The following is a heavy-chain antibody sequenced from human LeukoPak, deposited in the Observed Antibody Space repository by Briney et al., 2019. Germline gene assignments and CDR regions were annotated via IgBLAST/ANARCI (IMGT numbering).Heavy chain of an antibody. V-gene: IGHV3-48*01. J-gene: IGHJ4*02. CDR1: GFTFSSYS. D-gene: IGHD3-3*01. Sequence: GGSLRLSCAASGFTFSSYSMNWVRQAPGEGLEWVSYISSSSSTIYYADSVKGRFTISRDNAKNSLYLQMNSLRAEDTAVYYCARDMSYYDFWSGYYTEALFDYWGQGTLVTVSS. CDR2: ISSSSSTI. CDR3: ARDMSYYDFWSGYYTEALFDY.